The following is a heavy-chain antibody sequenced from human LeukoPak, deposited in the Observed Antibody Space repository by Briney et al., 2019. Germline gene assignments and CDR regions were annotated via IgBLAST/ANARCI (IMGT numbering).Heavy chain of an antibody. D-gene: IGHD6-13*01. Sequence: GASVKVSCKASGYTFTGYYMHWVRQAPGQGLEWMGWINPNSGGTNYAQKLQGRVTMTTDTSTSTAYMELRSLRSDDTAVYYCARAASSSWYMFDYWGQGTLVTVSS. CDR1: GYTFTGYY. CDR3: ARAASSSWYMFDY. V-gene: IGHV1-2*02. J-gene: IGHJ4*02. CDR2: INPNSGGT.